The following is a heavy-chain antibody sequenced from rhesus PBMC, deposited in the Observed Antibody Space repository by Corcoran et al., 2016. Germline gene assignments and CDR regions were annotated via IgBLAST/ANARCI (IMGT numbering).Heavy chain of an antibody. D-gene: IGHD1-44*02. Sequence: QVQLQESGPGLVKPSETLSLTCAVSGGSISDDYYWSWIRQPPGKGLEWIGYIYGSGGGTNYNPSRKTRVTISTDTSKNQFSLKLSAVTAADTAVYYCARRRVGATFDYWGQGVLVTVSS. V-gene: IGHV4-106*01. CDR2: IYGSGGGT. CDR1: GGSISDDYY. CDR3: ARRRVGATFDY. J-gene: IGHJ4*01.